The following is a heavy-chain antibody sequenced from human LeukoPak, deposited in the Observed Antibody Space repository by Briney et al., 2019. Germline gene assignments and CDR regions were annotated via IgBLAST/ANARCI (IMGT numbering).Heavy chain of an antibody. V-gene: IGHV3-30*02. CDR3: AKAATKEMNWFDP. CDR2: IRYDGSNK. Sequence: EPGGSLRLSCAASGFTFSSYGMHWVRQAPGKGLEWVAFIRYDGSNKYYADSVKGRFTISRDNSKNTLYLQMNSLRAEDTAVYYCAKAATKEMNWFDPWGQGTLVTVSS. D-gene: IGHD6-25*01. CDR1: GFTFSSYG. J-gene: IGHJ5*02.